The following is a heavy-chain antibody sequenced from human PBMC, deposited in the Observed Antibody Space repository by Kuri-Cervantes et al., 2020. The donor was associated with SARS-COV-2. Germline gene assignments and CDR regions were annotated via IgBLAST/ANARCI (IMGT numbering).Heavy chain of an antibody. V-gene: IGHV3-21*04. CDR1: GFTFSSYS. J-gene: IGHJ1*01. CDR3: AKGGTSSSSLYFQH. Sequence: GESLKISCAASGFTFSSYSMNWVRQAPGKGLEWVSSISSSSSYIYYADSVKGRFTISRDNAKNSLYLQMNSLRAEDMALYYCAKGGTSSSSLYFQHWGQGTLVTDSS. D-gene: IGHD6-6*01. CDR2: ISSSSSYI.